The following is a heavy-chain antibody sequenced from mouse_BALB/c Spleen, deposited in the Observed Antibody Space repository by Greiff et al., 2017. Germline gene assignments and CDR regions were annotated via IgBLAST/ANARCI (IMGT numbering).Heavy chain of an antibody. J-gene: IGHJ2*01. CDR2: ISSGSSTI. CDR1: GFTFSSFG. CDR3: ARSGLYYGNYFFDY. V-gene: IGHV5-17*02. Sequence: EVKLVESGGGLVQPGGSRKLSCAASGFTFSSFGMHWVRQAPEKGLEWVAYISSGSSTIYYADTVKGRFTISRDNPKNTLFLQMTSLRSEDTAMYYCARSGLYYGNYFFDYWGQGTTLTVSS. D-gene: IGHD2-1*01.